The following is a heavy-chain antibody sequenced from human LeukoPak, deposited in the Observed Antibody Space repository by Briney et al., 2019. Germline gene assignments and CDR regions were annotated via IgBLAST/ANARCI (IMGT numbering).Heavy chain of an antibody. V-gene: IGHV3-30*03. D-gene: IGHD6-19*01. CDR3: AIGLVRGNFDY. CDR1: GFTFSSYG. CDR2: ISYDGSNK. Sequence: GGSLRLSCAASGFTFSSYGMHWVRQAPGKGLAWMAVISYDGSNKYYADSVKGRFTISRDNSKNTLYLQMNSLRAEDTAVYYCAIGLVRGNFDYWGQETLVTVSS. J-gene: IGHJ4*02.